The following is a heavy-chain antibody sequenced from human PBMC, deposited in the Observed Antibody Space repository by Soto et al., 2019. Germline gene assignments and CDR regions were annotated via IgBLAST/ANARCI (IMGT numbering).Heavy chain of an antibody. CDR2: IIPIFGTA. CDR3: ARDMHAGFTHYFDP. J-gene: IGHJ5*02. Sequence: SVKVSCKASGGTFSSYAISWVRQAPGQGLEWMGGIIPIFGTANYAQKFQGRVTITADESTSTAYMELSSLRSEDTAVYYCARDMHAGFTHYFDPWGQGTLVTVSS. CDR1: GGTFSSYA. V-gene: IGHV1-69*13. D-gene: IGHD1-26*01.